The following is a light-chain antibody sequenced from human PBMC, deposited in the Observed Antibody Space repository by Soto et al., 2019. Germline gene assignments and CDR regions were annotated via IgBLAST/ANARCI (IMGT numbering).Light chain of an antibody. V-gene: IGKV1-39*01. CDR3: QQSYSTPIT. J-gene: IGKJ5*01. Sequence: DIPMTQSPSSLSASVGDRVTITCRASQSISSYLNWYQQKPGKAPKLLIYAASSLKSGVPSRFSGSGSGTDFTLTISSLQPEDFSTYYCQQSYSTPITVGQGTRLEIK. CDR1: QSISSY. CDR2: AAS.